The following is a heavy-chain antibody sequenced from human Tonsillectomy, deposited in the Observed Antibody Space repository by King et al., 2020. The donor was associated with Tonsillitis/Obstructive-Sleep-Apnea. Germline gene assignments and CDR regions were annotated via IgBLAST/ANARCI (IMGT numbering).Heavy chain of an antibody. CDR2: IHYSGST. V-gene: IGHV4-39*02. CDR3: AREGEYSSTNYFDY. CDR1: GGSISSSTYY. Sequence: LQLQESGPGLVKPSETLSLTCTVSGGSISSSTYYWGWIRQPPGKGLEWIGSIHYSGSTYYNPSLKSRVTISVDTSKNQFSLQLSSVTAADTAVYYCAREGEYSSTNYFDYWGQGTLVTVSS. D-gene: IGHD6-6*01. J-gene: IGHJ4*02.